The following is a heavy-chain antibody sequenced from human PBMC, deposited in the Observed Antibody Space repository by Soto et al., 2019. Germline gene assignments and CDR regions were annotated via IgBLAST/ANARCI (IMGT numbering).Heavy chain of an antibody. V-gene: IGHV3-74*01. CDR1: GFTFRTYW. J-gene: IGHJ4*02. Sequence: EVHLVESGGGLVQPGGSLRLSCAASGFTFRTYWMHWVRQTPGKGLMWVSRIDDPGTIITYADSVRGRFSISRDNAKNTLCLQMESLRGEDTAIYYCARDQRVSVPTTFDYCGQGTLVTVSS. D-gene: IGHD1-1*01. CDR3: ARDQRVSVPTTFDY. CDR2: IDDPGTII.